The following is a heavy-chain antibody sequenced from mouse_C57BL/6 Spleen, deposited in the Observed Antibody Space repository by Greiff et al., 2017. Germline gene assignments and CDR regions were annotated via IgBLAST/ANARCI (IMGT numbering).Heavy chain of an antibody. J-gene: IGHJ2*01. CDR3: ARGGSNYGDYFDY. CDR1: GYTFTSYW. V-gene: IGHV1-59*01. Sequence: QVQLQQPGAELVRPGTSVKLSCKASGYTFTSYWMHWVKQRPGQGLEWIGVIDPSDSYTNYNQKFKGKATLTVDTSSSTTYMQLSILTSEDSAVYYCARGGSNYGDYFDYWGKGTTLTVSS. CDR2: IDPSDSYT. D-gene: IGHD2-5*01.